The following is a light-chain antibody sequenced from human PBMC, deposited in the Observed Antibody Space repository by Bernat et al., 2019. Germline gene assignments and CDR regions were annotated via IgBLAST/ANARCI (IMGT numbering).Light chain of an antibody. V-gene: IGKV1-39*01. CDR2: TAS. CDR1: QSIDTS. CDR3: QQSYSIRT. Sequence: DIQLTQSPSSLSASVGDIVTITCRASQSIDTSLNWYQQKPGKAPSLLIYTASALQPDVPSRFNGSGSGTDFTLKITGLQREDFATYYCQQSYSIRTFGQGTKVEIK. J-gene: IGKJ1*01.